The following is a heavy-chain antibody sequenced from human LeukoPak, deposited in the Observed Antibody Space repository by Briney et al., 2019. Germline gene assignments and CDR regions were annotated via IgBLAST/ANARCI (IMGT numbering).Heavy chain of an antibody. CDR3: ARAEYSSSSNWFDP. V-gene: IGHV4-39*07. D-gene: IGHD6-6*01. CDR1: GGSSSSSSYY. Sequence: PSETLALTCTVSGGSSSSSSYYWGWIRQPPGKGLEWIESIYYSGSTYYNPSLKSRVTISVDTSKNQFSLKLSSVTAADTAVYYCARAEYSSSSNWFDPWGQGTLVTVSS. CDR2: IYYSGST. J-gene: IGHJ5*02.